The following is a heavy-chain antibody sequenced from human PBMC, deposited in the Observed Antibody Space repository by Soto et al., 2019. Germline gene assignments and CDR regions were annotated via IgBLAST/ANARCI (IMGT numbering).Heavy chain of an antibody. D-gene: IGHD2-15*01. CDR1: GFTFSSYS. Sequence: GGSLRLSCAASGFTFSSYSMNWVRQAPGKGLEWVSSISSSSSYIYYADSVKGRFTISRDNAKNSLYLQMNSLRAEDTAVYYCARDGSELYCSGGSCYPSYYYYYMDVWGKGTTVTVSS. CDR2: ISSSSSYI. V-gene: IGHV3-21*01. J-gene: IGHJ6*03. CDR3: ARDGSELYCSGGSCYPSYYYYYMDV.